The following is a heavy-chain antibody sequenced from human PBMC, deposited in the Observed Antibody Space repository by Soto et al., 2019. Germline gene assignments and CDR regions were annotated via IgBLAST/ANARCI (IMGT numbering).Heavy chain of an antibody. CDR1: CGSVSSHY. Sequence: PSETLSLTCTVSCGSVSSHYWSWIRQPAGKGLEWLGRLYNAERTSYNPSLKGRVTMSMDTSNNQFSLKLTSVTAADTAVYFCAREPLAHSYFDFWGQGTLVTVSS. CDR3: AREPLAHSYFDF. V-gene: IGHV4-4*07. J-gene: IGHJ4*02. CDR2: LYNAERT.